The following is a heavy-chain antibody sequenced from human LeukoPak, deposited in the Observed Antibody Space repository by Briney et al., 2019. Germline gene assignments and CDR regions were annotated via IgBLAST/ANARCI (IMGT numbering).Heavy chain of an antibody. CDR1: GASLTRPTYY. CDR2: LFSTGSA. J-gene: IGHJ4*02. CDR3: ARFKSGGFSYFDS. Sequence: KPSETLSLTCSVSGASLTRPTYYQWSWIRQPPRKGLELIGSLFSTGSATLNPSLKSRVTMSLDTSKSQFSLELSSVTAEDSAVYYCARFKSGGFSYFDSWGQGTLVAVSS. D-gene: IGHD3-3*01. V-gene: IGHV4-61*01.